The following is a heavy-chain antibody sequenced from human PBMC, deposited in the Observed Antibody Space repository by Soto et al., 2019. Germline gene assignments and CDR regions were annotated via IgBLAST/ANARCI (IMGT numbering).Heavy chain of an antibody. Sequence: EVQLLESGGGLVQPGGSLRLSCAAPGFTFSSYAMTWVRQAPGKGLEWVSAISGGGGNTYYADSVKGRFTISRDNSKNTLYLQMNSLRAEDTAIYYCAKHRGYSSSWLEYWGQGTLVTVSS. CDR3: AKHRGYSSSWLEY. J-gene: IGHJ4*02. D-gene: IGHD6-13*01. CDR1: GFTFSSYA. V-gene: IGHV3-23*01. CDR2: ISGGGGNT.